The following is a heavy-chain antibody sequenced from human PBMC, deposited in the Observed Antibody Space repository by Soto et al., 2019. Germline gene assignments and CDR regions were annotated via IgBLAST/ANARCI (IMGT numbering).Heavy chain of an antibody. J-gene: IGHJ4*02. CDR2: IYYSGST. V-gene: IGHV4-59*01. CDR1: GGSISSYY. Sequence: QVQLQESGPGLVKPSETLSLTCTVSGGSISSYYWSWIRQPPGKGLEWIGYIYYSGSTNYNPSLKSLVPISVDTSKIQFSLKLSSVTAADTAVYYCARVLPGLDYDILTGYYDYWGQGTLVTVSS. CDR3: ARVLPGLDYDILTGYYDY. D-gene: IGHD3-9*01.